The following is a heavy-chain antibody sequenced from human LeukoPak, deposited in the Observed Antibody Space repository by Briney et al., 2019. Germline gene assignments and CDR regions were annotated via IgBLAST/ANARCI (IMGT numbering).Heavy chain of an antibody. V-gene: IGHV1-2*02. J-gene: IGHJ4*02. CDR2: INPNSGGT. CDR1: GYTFTGYY. CDR3: ARGLRFLEWLSSNYFDY. D-gene: IGHD3-3*01. Sequence: ASVKVSCKASGYTFTGYYMHWVRQAPGQGLEWMGWINPNSGGTNYAQKFQGRVTMTRDTSISTAYMELSRLRSDDTAVYYCARGLRFLEWLSSNYFDYWGQGTLVTVSS.